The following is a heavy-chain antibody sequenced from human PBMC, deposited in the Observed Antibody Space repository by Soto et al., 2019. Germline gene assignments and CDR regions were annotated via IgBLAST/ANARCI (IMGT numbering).Heavy chain of an antibody. D-gene: IGHD2-21*02. CDR1: GFTFSSYG. J-gene: IGHJ3*02. V-gene: IGHV3-30*18. Sequence: HPEGSLRLSCAASGFTFSSYGMHWVRQAPGKGLEWVAVISYDGSNKYYADSVKGRFTISRDNSKNTLYLQMNSLRAEDTAVYYCAKVSPVVTYGHAFDIWGQGTMVTVSS. CDR2: ISYDGSNK. CDR3: AKVSPVVTYGHAFDI.